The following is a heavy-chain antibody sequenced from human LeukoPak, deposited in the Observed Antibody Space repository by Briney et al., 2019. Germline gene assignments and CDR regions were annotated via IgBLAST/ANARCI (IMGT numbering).Heavy chain of an antibody. CDR3: ARLADCSSSSCRSFDY. CDR2: IYPNSGFT. D-gene: IGHD2-2*01. Sequence: APVKVSCKASGYPFTGYYLHWVRQAPGQGLEWMGWIYPNSGFTNYAQKFQGRVTTTRDTSISTAYMELSRLRSDDTAVYYCARLADCSSSSCRSFDYWGQGTLVTVSS. V-gene: IGHV1-2*02. CDR1: GYPFTGYY. J-gene: IGHJ4*02.